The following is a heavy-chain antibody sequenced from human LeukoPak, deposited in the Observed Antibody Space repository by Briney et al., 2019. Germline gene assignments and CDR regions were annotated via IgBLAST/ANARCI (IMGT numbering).Heavy chain of an antibody. V-gene: IGHV4-59*01. CDR1: GGSISSYY. CDR3: ARGYSSSWYWFDP. D-gene: IGHD6-13*01. J-gene: IGHJ5*02. Sequence: SETLSLTCTASGGSISSYYWSWIRQPPGKGLEWLGYIYYSGSTNYNPSLKSRVTISVDTSKNQFSLKLSSVTAADTAVYYCARGYSSSWYWFDPWGQGTLVTVSS. CDR2: IYYSGST.